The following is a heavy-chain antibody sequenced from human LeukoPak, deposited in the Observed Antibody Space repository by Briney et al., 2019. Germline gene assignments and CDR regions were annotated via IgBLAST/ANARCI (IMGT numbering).Heavy chain of an antibody. CDR3: ARVRRMITFGGVIVDDAFDI. CDR2: VIPIIGIA. V-gene: IGHV1-69*04. D-gene: IGHD3-16*02. J-gene: IGHJ3*02. Sequence: SVKVSCKVSRGTFNNYLFSWVRQAPGQGLEWLGRVIPIIGIANYAQKFQGRVTINADKSTSTAYMELSSLTSEDTAVYYCARVRRMITFGGVIVDDAFDIWGQGTMVTVSS. CDR1: RGTFNNYL.